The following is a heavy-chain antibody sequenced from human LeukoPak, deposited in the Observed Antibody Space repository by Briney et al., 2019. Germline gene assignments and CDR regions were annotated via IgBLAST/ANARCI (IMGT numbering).Heavy chain of an antibody. J-gene: IGHJ4*02. Sequence: ASLKVSCKASGGTFRSFTINWVRQAPGQRLEWMGGNIPMFGATNYAQKFQGRVTLTADESTSTAYMELSSLRSEDTAVYFCARGPGGSPAPFGFDYWGQGTLVTVSS. V-gene: IGHV1-69*01. CDR2: NIPMFGAT. CDR3: ARGPGGSPAPFGFDY. D-gene: IGHD1-26*01. CDR1: GGTFRSFT.